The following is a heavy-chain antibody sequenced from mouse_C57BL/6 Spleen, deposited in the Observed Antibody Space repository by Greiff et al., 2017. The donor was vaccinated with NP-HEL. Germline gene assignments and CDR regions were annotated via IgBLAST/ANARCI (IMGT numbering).Heavy chain of an antibody. J-gene: IGHJ3*01. D-gene: IGHD1-1*01. Sequence: EVKVEESGGGLVQPGGSMKLSCVASGFTFSNYWMNWVRQSPEKGLEWVAQIRLKSDDYATHYAESVKGRFTISRDDSKSSVYLQMNNLRAEDTGIYYCTAYGSKFAYWGQGTLVTVSA. CDR3: TAYGSKFAY. V-gene: IGHV6-3*01. CDR2: IRLKSDDYAT. CDR1: GFTFSNYW.